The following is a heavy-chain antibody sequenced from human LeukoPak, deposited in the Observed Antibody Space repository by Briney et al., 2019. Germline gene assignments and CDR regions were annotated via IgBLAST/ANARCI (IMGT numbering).Heavy chain of an antibody. CDR2: INHSGST. J-gene: IGHJ5*01. CDR3: AREQRITMVRGVILQLWFDS. V-gene: IGHV4-34*01. D-gene: IGHD3-10*01. CDR1: GVSFSGYY. Sequence: PSETLSLTCAVYGVSFSGYYWSWIRQPPGKGLEWIGEINHSGSTNYNPSLKSRVTISVDTSKNQFSLKLSSVTAADTAVYYCAREQRITMVRGVILQLWFDSWGQGTLVTVSS.